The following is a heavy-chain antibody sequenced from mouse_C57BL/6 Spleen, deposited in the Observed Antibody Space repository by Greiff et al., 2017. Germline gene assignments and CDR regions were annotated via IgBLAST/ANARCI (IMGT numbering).Heavy chain of an antibody. D-gene: IGHD2-3*01. CDR1: GYTFTSYW. CDR3: ARFDGYYGGYFDY. Sequence: QVQLQQPGAELVMPGASVKLSCMASGYTFTSYWMHWVKQRPGQGLEWIGEIDPSDSYTNYNQKFKGKSTLTVDKSSSTAYMQLSSLTSEDSAVYYCARFDGYYGGYFDYWGQGTTLTVSS. CDR2: IDPSDSYT. V-gene: IGHV1-69*01. J-gene: IGHJ2*01.